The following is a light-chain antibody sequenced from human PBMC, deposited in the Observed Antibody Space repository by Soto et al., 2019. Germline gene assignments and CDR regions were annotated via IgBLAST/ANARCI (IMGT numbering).Light chain of an antibody. Sequence: EIVLTPGAAAPSSCRGERATVYCRASQSVSSYFAWYQQKPGQAPRLLIYDASNRATGIPARFSGSGSGTDFTLTISSLEPEDFAVYYCQQRGNWPLTFGQGTKVDIK. V-gene: IGKV3-11*01. J-gene: IGKJ1*01. CDR2: DAS. CDR3: QQRGNWPLT. CDR1: QSVSSY.